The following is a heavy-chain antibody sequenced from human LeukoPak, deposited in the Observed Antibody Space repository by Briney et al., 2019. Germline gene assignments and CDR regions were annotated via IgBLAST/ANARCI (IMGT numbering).Heavy chain of an antibody. D-gene: IGHD3-10*01. CDR1: GFTFSSYA. V-gene: IGHV3-23*01. CDR2: ISGSGGST. J-gene: IGHJ4*02. Sequence: PGGSLRLSCAASGFTFSSYAMSWVRQAPGKGLEWVSAISGSGGSTYYADSVKGRFTISRDNSKNTLYLQMNSLRAEDTAVYYCAKDGSYYGSGNYFDYWGQGTLVTVSS. CDR3: AKDGSYYGSGNYFDY.